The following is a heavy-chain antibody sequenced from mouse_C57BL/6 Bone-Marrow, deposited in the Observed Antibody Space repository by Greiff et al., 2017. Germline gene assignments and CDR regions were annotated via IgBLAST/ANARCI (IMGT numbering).Heavy chain of an antibody. D-gene: IGHD1-1*01. CDR1: GYTFTSYG. Sequence: QVQLKQSGAALARPGASVKLSCKASGYTFTSYGISWVKQRTGQGLEWIGEIYPRSGNTYYNEKFKGKDTLTADKSSSKVYMELRSLTSEDSAFYFCAYYYGSRSDAMDYWGQGTSVTVSS. CDR3: AYYYGSRSDAMDY. V-gene: IGHV1-81*01. J-gene: IGHJ4*01. CDR2: IYPRSGNT.